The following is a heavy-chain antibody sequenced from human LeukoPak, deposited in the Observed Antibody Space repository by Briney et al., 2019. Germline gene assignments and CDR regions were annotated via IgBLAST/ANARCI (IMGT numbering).Heavy chain of an antibody. J-gene: IGHJ4*02. CDR1: GGSISSYY. CDR3: ARERRDGSYSLDY. CDR2: IYTRGTT. D-gene: IGHD2-15*01. Sequence: PSETLSLTCTVPGGSISSYYWNWIRQPAGKGLEWIGRIYTRGTTDYNPSLKSRVTVSVDTYKNQFSLKLRSVTAADTAVYYCARERRDGSYSLDYWGQGTLVTVSS. V-gene: IGHV4-4*07.